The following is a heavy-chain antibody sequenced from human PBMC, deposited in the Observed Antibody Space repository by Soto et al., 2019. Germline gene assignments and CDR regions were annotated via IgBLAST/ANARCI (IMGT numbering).Heavy chain of an antibody. V-gene: IGHV3-30-3*01. CDR3: ARNMVRGVIHEKYYFDY. CDR1: GFTFSSYA. J-gene: IGHJ4*02. Sequence: GGSLRLSCAASGFTFSSYAMHWVRQAPGKGLEWVAVISYDGSNKYYADSVKGRFTISRDNSKNTLYLQMNSLRAEDTAVYYCARNMVRGVIHEKYYFDYWGQGTLVTVSS. CDR2: ISYDGSNK. D-gene: IGHD3-10*01.